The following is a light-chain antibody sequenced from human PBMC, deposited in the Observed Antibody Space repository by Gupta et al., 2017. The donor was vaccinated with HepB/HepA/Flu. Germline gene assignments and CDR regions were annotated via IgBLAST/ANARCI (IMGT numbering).Light chain of an antibody. CDR3: KQSDSSPLT. CDR2: AVS. CDR1: QSSSSY. V-gene: IGKV1-39*01. J-gene: IGKJ4*01. Sequence: DIQITESPSPRSAFGVDRVTITCRASQSSSSYLNWFQQEPGKAPKLLIYAVSNLQNGVPSRFSGSGSGTDFTLTISRLQPEDSATYYCKQSDSSPLTFGGGTKVEIK.